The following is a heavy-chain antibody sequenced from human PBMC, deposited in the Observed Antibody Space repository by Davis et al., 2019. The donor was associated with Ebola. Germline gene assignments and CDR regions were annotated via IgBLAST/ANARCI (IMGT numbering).Heavy chain of an antibody. J-gene: IGHJ4*02. CDR2: ISYDGSNK. V-gene: IGHV3-30*04. CDR1: GFTFSSYA. CDR3: AKEGIQLWLRDGLDY. Sequence: GESLKISCAASGFTFSSYAMNWVRQAPGKGLEWVAVISYDGSNKYYGESVKGRFTISRDNSKNTLYLQMNSLRAEDTAVYYCAKEGIQLWLRDGLDYWGQGTLVTVSS. D-gene: IGHD5-18*01.